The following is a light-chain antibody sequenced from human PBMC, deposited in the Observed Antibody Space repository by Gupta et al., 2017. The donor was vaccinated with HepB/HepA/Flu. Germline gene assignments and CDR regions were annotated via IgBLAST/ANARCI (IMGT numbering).Light chain of an antibody. CDR1: NSNIGINP. J-gene: IGLJ3*02. CDR2: SSY. V-gene: IGLV1-44*01. Sequence: SGLTQPPSASGTPGQRVTISFSGGNSNIGINPVSWYQQLPGTAPKLLIYSSYQRPAGVPDRVSASKSGTTASLAISGLQSEDEADYYCTSWDDSLDVWLFGGGTNLTVL. CDR3: TSWDDSLDVWL.